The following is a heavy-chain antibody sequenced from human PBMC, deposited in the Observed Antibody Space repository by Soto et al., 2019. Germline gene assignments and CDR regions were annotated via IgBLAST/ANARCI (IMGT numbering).Heavy chain of an antibody. V-gene: IGHV5-51*01. CDR2: IYPGDSDT. Sequence: PGESLKISCKGSGYSFTSYWIGWVRQMPGKGLEWMGIIYPGDSDTRYSPSFQGQVTISADKSISTAYLQWSSLKASDTAMYYCAREFPYYDIQMAPWFDPWGQGTLVTVSS. D-gene: IGHD3-9*01. CDR1: GYSFTSYW. J-gene: IGHJ5*02. CDR3: AREFPYYDIQMAPWFDP.